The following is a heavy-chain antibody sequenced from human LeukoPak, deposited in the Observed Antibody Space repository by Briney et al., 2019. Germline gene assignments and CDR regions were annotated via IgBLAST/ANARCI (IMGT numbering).Heavy chain of an antibody. CDR1: GGSISSYY. Sequence: SETLSLTCTVSGGSISSYYWSWIRQPPGKGLEWIGYIYYSGSTNYNPSLKSRVTISVDTSKNQFSLKLSSVTAADTAVYYCAAERWFGELFSWFDPWGQGTLVTVSS. D-gene: IGHD3-10*01. CDR3: AAERWFGELFSWFDP. V-gene: IGHV4-59*01. CDR2: IYYSGST. J-gene: IGHJ5*02.